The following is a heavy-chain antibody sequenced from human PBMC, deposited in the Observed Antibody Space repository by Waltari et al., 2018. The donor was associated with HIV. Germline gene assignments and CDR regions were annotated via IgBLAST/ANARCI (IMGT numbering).Heavy chain of an antibody. CDR2: ILYDGSKK. V-gene: IGHV3-33*01. CDR1: VVTFNTYG. CDR3: ARGAPWDGYNSDWYFDL. Sequence: QVQLVQWGGGVVQTGRSLRLSCAASVVTFNTYGLSWVRKTPGKGLDLVAVILYDGSKKDYADSVKGRFTISRDNSNNRLYLQMNSLRVDDTAVYLCARGAPWDGYNSDWYFDLWGRGTLVTVSS. D-gene: IGHD5-12*01. J-gene: IGHJ2*01.